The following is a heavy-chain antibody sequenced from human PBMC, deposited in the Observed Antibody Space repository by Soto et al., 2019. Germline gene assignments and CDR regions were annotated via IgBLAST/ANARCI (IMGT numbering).Heavy chain of an antibody. V-gene: IGHV1-2*02. Sequence: QVQLVQSGAEVRKPGASVTVSCRSSGDSFNDYYIHWVRQAPGQGLEWMGWINPNSGVTKYAQKFQGGVSMTGDTSIRTVYMQLSRLRSDDTAVYYCARESGGATATLDYYYFYMDVWGTGTTVTVSS. CDR1: GDSFNDYY. CDR3: ARESGGATATLDYYYFYMDV. D-gene: IGHD5-12*01. CDR2: INPNSGVT. J-gene: IGHJ6*03.